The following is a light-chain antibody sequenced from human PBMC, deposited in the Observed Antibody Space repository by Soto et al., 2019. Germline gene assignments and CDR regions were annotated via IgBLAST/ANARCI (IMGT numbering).Light chain of an antibody. Sequence: IVWTQSPATLSLSPGERATLSCRASQSATDNYLAWYQQKPGQAPRLVISGASSRTSGIPDRFSASGSGTDITLTISRLEPEDFAVYYCQQYTRAPLTFGQGTKVDI. V-gene: IGKV3-20*01. J-gene: IGKJ1*01. CDR3: QQYTRAPLT. CDR2: GAS. CDR1: QSATDNY.